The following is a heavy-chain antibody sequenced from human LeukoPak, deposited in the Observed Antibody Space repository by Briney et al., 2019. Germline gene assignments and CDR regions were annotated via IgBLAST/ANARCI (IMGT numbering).Heavy chain of an antibody. D-gene: IGHD4-23*01. J-gene: IGHJ6*03. CDR2: IIPIFGTA. CDR3: ARAINAVDYYYYYMDV. V-gene: IGHV1-69*05. Sequence: SVKVSCKASGGTFSSYAISWVRQAPGQGLEWMGGIIPIFGTANYAQKFQGRVTITTDESTSTAYMELSSLRAEDTAVYYCARAINAVDYYYYYMDVWGKGTTVTVSS. CDR1: GGTFSSYA.